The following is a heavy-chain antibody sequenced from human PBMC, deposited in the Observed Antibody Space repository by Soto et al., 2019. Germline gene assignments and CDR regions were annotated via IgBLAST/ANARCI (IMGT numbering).Heavy chain of an antibody. CDR1: GFSFGEYA. J-gene: IGHJ4*02. D-gene: IGHD4-17*01. Sequence: EVQLVESGGGSTQPGRSLRLSCAASGFSFGEYAMHWVRRAPGKGLEWVSGISWNSGKIDYADSVKGRFIISRDNAKNSLFLQMNSLRAEDTALYYCAKDLNYGDFWDYLDSWGQGTLVTVSS. CDR3: AKDLNYGDFWDYLDS. CDR2: ISWNSGKI. V-gene: IGHV3-9*01.